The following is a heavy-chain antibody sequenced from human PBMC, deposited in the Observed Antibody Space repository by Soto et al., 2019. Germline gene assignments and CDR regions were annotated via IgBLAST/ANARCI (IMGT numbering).Heavy chain of an antibody. CDR3: ARRTGTPNWLDP. J-gene: IGHJ5*02. CDR1: GGSINNYY. CDR2: VYNSGST. D-gene: IGHD1-7*01. V-gene: IGHV4-59*01. Sequence: ASETLSLTCTVSGGSINNYYWTWIRQPPGKGLEWIGYVYNSGSTNYNPSLKSRVTISVDTSKNQFSLKLSSVTAADTAVYYCARRTGTPNWLDPWGQGTLVTVSS.